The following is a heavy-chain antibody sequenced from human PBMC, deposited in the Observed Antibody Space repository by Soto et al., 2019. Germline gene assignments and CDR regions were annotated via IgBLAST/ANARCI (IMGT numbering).Heavy chain of an antibody. CDR3: ARDQAVAGPTDS. Sequence: PGGSLRLSCAASGFTFSSYAMHWVRQAPGKGLEWVAVISYDGSNKYYADSVKGRFTISRDNSKNTLYLQMNSLRAEDTAVYYCARDQAVAGPTDSWGQRTLVTVSS. V-gene: IGHV3-30-3*01. CDR2: ISYDGSNK. D-gene: IGHD6-19*01. J-gene: IGHJ4*02. CDR1: GFTFSSYA.